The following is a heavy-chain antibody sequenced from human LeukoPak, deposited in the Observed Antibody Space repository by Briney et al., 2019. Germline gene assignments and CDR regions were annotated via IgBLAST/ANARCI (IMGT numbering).Heavy chain of an antibody. Sequence: GGSLRLSCAASGFTFSSSAMTWVRQAPGKGLGWVSVIDGSAKTTYYADSVKGGFTISRDNSKNTLYLQLTSLRVEDTALYYCAKVATWTYFDSWGQGTLVTVSS. J-gene: IGHJ4*02. CDR3: AKVATWTYFDS. D-gene: IGHD3/OR15-3a*01. CDR1: GFTFSSSA. V-gene: IGHV3-23*01. CDR2: IDGSAKTT.